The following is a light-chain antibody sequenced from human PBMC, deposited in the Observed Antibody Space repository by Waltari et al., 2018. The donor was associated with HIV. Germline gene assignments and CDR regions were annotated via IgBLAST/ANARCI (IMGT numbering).Light chain of an antibody. V-gene: IGKV1-12*01. J-gene: IGKJ4*01. CDR3: QQTNGLPLT. Sequence: IQMTQSPGYMSAFVGDRVTITCRASQGISTWLAWYTQKPGKVPHLLIHGASSLHSGGPSRFNGSGSGTQFSLTISSLQSEDFATYYCQQTNGLPLTFGGGTTV. CDR2: GAS. CDR1: QGISTW.